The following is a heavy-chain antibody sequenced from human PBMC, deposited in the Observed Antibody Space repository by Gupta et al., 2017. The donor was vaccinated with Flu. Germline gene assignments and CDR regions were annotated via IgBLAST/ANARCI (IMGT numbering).Heavy chain of an antibody. D-gene: IGHD3-22*01. CDR3: ASSGMIVAGVHYYYGMDV. CDR2: IYSGGST. J-gene: IGHJ6*02. V-gene: IGHV3-53*01. CDR1: GFTVSSNY. Sequence: GGSLRLSCAASGFTVSSNYMSWVRQAPGKGLEWVSVIYSGGSTYYADSVKGRFTISRDNSKNTLYLQMNSLRAEDTAVYYCASSGMIVAGVHYYYGMDVWGQGTTVTVSS.